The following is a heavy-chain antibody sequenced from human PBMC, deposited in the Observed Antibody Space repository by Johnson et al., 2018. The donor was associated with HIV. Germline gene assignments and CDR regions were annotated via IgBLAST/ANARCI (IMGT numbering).Heavy chain of an antibody. CDR2: ISYDGRNK. V-gene: IGHV3-30*03. CDR1: GFTFSSYA. J-gene: IGHJ3*02. CDR3: ARERYYYDSSGYYYERNAFDI. Sequence: VQLVESGGGLVQPGGSLRLSCAASGFTFSSYAMSWVRQAPGKGLEWVASISYDGRNKYYADSVRGRITISRDNSKNTLYLQMNSLRAEDTAVYYCARERYYYDSSGYYYERNAFDIWGQGTMVTVSS. D-gene: IGHD3-22*01.